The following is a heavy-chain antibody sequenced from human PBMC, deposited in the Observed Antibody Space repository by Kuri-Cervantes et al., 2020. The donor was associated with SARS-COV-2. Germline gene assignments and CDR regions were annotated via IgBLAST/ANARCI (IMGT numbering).Heavy chain of an antibody. CDR2: TNTDGSST. D-gene: IGHD1-26*01. CDR3: ARAFLRGGSDY. CDR1: GFTFSNYW. V-gene: IGHV3-74*01. J-gene: IGHJ4*02. Sequence: GESLKISCAASGFTFSNYWMHWVRQAPGKGLVWVSRTNTDGSSTSHADSVKGRFTISRDNAKNTLYLQMNSLRAKDTAVYYCARAFLRGGSDYWGQGTLVTVSS.